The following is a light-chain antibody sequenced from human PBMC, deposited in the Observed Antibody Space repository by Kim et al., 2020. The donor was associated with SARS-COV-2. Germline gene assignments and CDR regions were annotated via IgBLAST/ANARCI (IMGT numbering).Light chain of an antibody. CDR1: QGISSA. CDR2: DAS. CDR3: QQFNSYPT. J-gene: IGKJ4*01. Sequence: AIQLTQSPSSLSASVGDRVTITCRASQGISSALAWYQQKPGKAPKLLIYDASSLGSGVPSRFSGSGSGTDFTLTISSLQPEDFATYYCQQFNSYPTFGGGTKVDIK. V-gene: IGKV1-13*02.